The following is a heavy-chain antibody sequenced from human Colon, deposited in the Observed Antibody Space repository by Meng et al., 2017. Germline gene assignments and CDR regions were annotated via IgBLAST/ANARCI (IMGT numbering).Heavy chain of an antibody. CDR3: ASSDYYRSDY. D-gene: IGHD3-22*01. Sequence: EQLRGSGPRLVKLSETRAFPRAVAGGSMSRGDWWSWARQPPGKGLEWMGETSHSGSTNYSPSLKSRVTISLDKSKNQLSLKLNSVTAADTAVYYCASSDYYRSDYWGQGTLVTVSS. V-gene: IGHV4-4*02. CDR1: GGSMSRGDW. CDR2: TSHSGST. J-gene: IGHJ4*02.